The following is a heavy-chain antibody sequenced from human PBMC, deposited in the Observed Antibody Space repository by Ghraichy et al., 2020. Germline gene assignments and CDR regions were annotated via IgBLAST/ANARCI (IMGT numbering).Heavy chain of an antibody. V-gene: IGHV3-30*18. CDR1: GFTFSSYG. CDR3: AKSTGRAGTGSMLPDY. Sequence: GGSLRLSCAASGFTFSSYGMHWVRQAPGKGLEWVAVISYDGSNKYYADSVKGRFTISRDNSKNTLYLQMNSLRAEDTAVYYCAKSTGRAGTGSMLPDYWGQGTLVTVSS. D-gene: IGHD6-19*01. J-gene: IGHJ4*02. CDR2: ISYDGSNK.